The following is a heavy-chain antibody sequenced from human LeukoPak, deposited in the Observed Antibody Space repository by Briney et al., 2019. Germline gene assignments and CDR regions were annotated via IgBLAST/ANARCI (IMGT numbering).Heavy chain of an antibody. CDR3: ARRSHFKTVRGDDALDI. J-gene: IGHJ3*02. D-gene: IGHD3-10*01. CDR2: ISAYNGKT. CDR1: GYTFNNYG. V-gene: IGHV1-18*01. Sequence: ASVKVSCKASGYTFNNYGISWVRQAPGQGLEWMGWISAYNGKTNYVQKLQGRVTMTTDTSTSTAYMELRSLRSDDTVVYYCARRSHFKTVRGDDALDIWGQGTMVIVSS.